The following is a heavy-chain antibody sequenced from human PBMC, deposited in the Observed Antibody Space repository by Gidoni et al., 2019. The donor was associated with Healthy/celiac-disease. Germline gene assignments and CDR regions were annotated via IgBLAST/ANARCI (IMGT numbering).Heavy chain of an antibody. CDR3: ARAATKYCSSTSCDTDYGMDV. D-gene: IGHD2-2*02. CDR2: IGTAGDT. Sequence: EVQLVESSGGLVQPGGSLRLSFSASVFPFSIYDMPWVRKATGKGLEWVADIGTAGDTYYQGSVKGRLNSSRENAKNSLYLQMNSLRAGDTAVYYCARAATKYCSSTSCDTDYGMDVWGQGTTVTVSS. CDR1: VFPFSIYD. V-gene: IGHV3-13*01. J-gene: IGHJ6*02.